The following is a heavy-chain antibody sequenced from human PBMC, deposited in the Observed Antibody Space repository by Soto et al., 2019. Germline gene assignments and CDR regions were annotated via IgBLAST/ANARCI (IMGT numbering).Heavy chain of an antibody. V-gene: IGHV3-21*01. CDR1: GFTFSSYS. CDR2: ISSSSSYI. D-gene: IGHD6-13*01. Sequence: PGGSLRLSCAASGFTFSSYSMNWVRQAPGKGLEWVSSISSSSSYIYYADSVKGRFTISRDNAKNSLYLQMNSLRAEDTAVYYCARDGVYSSSWEWTRRAARYYYYYYGMDVWGQGTTVTVSS. CDR3: ARDGVYSSSWEWTRRAARYYYYYYGMDV. J-gene: IGHJ6*02.